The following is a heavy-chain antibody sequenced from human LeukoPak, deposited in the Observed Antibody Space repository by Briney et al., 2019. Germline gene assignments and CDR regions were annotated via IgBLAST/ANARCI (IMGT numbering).Heavy chain of an antibody. D-gene: IGHD2-21*01. CDR3: ARAGDSDY. Sequence: PGGSLRLSCAASGFTFSSYSMNWVRQAPGKGLEWVSSISSSSSYMYYADSVKGRFTISRDNAKNSLYLQMNSLRAEDTAVYYCARAGDSDYWGQGTLVTVSS. CDR1: GFTFSSYS. J-gene: IGHJ4*02. CDR2: ISSSSSYM. V-gene: IGHV3-21*01.